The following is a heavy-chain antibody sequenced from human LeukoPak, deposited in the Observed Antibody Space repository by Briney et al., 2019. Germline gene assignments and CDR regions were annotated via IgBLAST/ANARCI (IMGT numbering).Heavy chain of an antibody. Sequence: GSSVKVSCKASGGTFISYAISWVRQAPGQGLEWRGGIIPILGTANYAQKFQGRATITTDESTSTAYMELSSLRSEDTAVYYCASRVVGRRDYYDSSGYYLDYWGQGTQVTVSS. J-gene: IGHJ4*02. V-gene: IGHV1-69*05. D-gene: IGHD3-22*01. CDR1: GGTFISYA. CDR3: ASRVVGRRDYYDSSGYYLDY. CDR2: IIPILGTA.